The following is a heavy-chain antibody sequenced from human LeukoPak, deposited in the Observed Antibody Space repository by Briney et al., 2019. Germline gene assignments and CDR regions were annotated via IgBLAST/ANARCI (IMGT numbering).Heavy chain of an antibody. V-gene: IGHV4-59*01. D-gene: IGHD3-22*01. CDR1: GGSISSYY. CDR3: ARGEYDPSGYYSGFQY. CDR2: IYNSGST. J-gene: IGHJ1*01. Sequence: PSETLSLTCTVSGGSISSYYWSWIRQPPGKGLEWIGYIYNSGSTNYNPSLKSRVTISVDTSKNRFSLKLNSVTAADTAVYYCARGEYDPSGYYSGFQYWGQGTLVTVSS.